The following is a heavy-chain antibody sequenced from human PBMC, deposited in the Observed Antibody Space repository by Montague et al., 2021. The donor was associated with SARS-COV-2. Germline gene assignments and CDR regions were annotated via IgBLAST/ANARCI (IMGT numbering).Heavy chain of an antibody. CDR2: LYYSGNN. V-gene: IGHV4-39*01. CDR1: GDSVRGDTCC. D-gene: IGHD1-1*01. Sequence: SETLSLTCAVYGDSVRGDTCCWAWKRPPEGRGLEWIVNLYYSGNNMYNPSLKSRVTMSVDTSQNQFSLHLNLVTAADTAVYDCARRLTGLEPPFDPWGQGTRVIVSS. CDR3: ARRLTGLEPPFDP. J-gene: IGHJ5*02.